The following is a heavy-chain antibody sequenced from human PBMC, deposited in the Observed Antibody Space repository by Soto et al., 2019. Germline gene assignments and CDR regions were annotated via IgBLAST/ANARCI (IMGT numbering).Heavy chain of an antibody. CDR1: GYTFTSYG. J-gene: IGHJ4*02. CDR3: ARDRSSFGITGTTLAY. CDR2: ISAYNGNT. V-gene: IGHV1-18*01. D-gene: IGHD1-7*01. Sequence: ASVKVSCKASGYTFTSYGISWVRQAPGQGLEWMGWISAYNGNTNYAQKLQGRVTMTTDTSTSTAYMELRSLRSDDTAVYYCARDRSSFGITGTTLAYWGQGTLVTVS.